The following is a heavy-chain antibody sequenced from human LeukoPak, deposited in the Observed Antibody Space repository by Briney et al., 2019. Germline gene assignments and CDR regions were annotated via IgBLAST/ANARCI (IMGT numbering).Heavy chain of an antibody. Sequence: GGSLRLSCTASGFTFSSYAMSWVRQAPGKGLEWVSAISGSGGSTYYADSVKGRFTISRDNSKNTLYLQMNSLRAEDTAVYYCAKWFMITFGGVIVTSPYFDYWGQGTLVTVSS. CDR3: AKWFMITFGGVIVTSPYFDY. D-gene: IGHD3-16*02. CDR1: GFTFSSYA. CDR2: ISGSGGST. V-gene: IGHV3-23*01. J-gene: IGHJ4*02.